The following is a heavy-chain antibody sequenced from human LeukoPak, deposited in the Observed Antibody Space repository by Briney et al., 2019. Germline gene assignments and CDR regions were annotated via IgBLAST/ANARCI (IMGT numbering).Heavy chain of an antibody. CDR3: ARGYSGTYDY. CDR1: GFTFSTYS. J-gene: IGHJ4*02. D-gene: IGHD1-26*01. V-gene: IGHV3-21*01. CDR2: ISSSSSYI. Sequence: GGSLRLSCAASGFTFSTYSMNWVRQAPGKGLEWVSSISSSSSYIYYADSVEGRFTISRDNAKNSLYLQMNSLRVEDTAVYYCARGYSGTYDYWGQGTLVTVSS.